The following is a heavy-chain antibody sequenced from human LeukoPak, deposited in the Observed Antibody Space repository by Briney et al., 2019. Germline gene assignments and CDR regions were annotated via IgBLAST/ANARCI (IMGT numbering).Heavy chain of an antibody. CDR2: IYYSGST. CDR3: AREGVYSSGWYGEAFDI. Sequence: SETLSLTCTVSGGSISSYYWSWIRQPPGKGLEWIGYIYYSGSTNYNPSLKSRVTISVDTSKNQFSLKLSSVTAADTAVYYCAREGVYSSGWYGEAFDIWGQGTMVTVSS. V-gene: IGHV4-59*12. CDR1: GGSISSYY. J-gene: IGHJ3*02. D-gene: IGHD6-19*01.